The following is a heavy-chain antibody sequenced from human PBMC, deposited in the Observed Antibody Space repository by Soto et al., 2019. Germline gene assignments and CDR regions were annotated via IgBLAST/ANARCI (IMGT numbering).Heavy chain of an antibody. J-gene: IGHJ4*02. CDR3: ARAHGAAGADDFEC. Sequence: QVQLVESGGGVVQPGRSLRLSCAASGFTFSSYAMHWVRQAPGKGLEWVAVISYDGSNKYYADSVKGRFTISRDNSKNTLYLQMNSLRAEDTAVYYCARAHGAAGADDFECWGQGTLVTVSS. V-gene: IGHV3-30-3*01. CDR1: GFTFSSYA. CDR2: ISYDGSNK. D-gene: IGHD6-13*01.